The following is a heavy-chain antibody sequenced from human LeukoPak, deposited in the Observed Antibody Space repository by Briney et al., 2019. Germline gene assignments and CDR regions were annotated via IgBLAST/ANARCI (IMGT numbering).Heavy chain of an antibody. V-gene: IGHV3-30*18. CDR1: GFTFSSYG. D-gene: IGHD3-22*01. J-gene: IGHJ2*01. CDR2: VSTAGTIK. Sequence: GGSLRLSCAASGFTFSSYGMSWVRQAPGKGLEWVAVVSTAGTIKYYADSMKGRFTVSRDNSKNTVDLQMNSPRVEDTALYFCVQEFNHDQWFFDIWGRGTLVTVSS. CDR3: VQEFNHDQWFFDI.